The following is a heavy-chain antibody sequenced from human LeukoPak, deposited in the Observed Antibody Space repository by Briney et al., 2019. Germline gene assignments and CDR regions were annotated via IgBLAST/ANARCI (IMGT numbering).Heavy chain of an antibody. CDR1: GFTFSSYV. V-gene: IGHV3-23*01. Sequence: GGSLRLSCAASGFTFSSYVMSWVRQAPGKGLEWVSGISGSGDSTYYADFVKGRFTISRDNSKNALYLQMNSLRAEDTAVYYCAKDKRMDVWGLGTTVTVSS. CDR2: ISGSGDST. CDR3: AKDKRMDV. J-gene: IGHJ6*02.